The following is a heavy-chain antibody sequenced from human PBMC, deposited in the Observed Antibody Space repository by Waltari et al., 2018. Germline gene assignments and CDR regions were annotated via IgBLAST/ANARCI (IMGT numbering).Heavy chain of an antibody. J-gene: IGHJ3*01. V-gene: IGHV4-39*02. CDR2: MSTILRT. D-gene: IGHD1-1*01. CDR3: ATYMGASIGTAAFDV. Sequence: QPPEQGLSEMWTMSTILRTDSSPSLKGRVTGARDTSKNHLSRKLGSVTAADTAVYYCATYMGASIGTAAFDVWGQGTMVTVSS.